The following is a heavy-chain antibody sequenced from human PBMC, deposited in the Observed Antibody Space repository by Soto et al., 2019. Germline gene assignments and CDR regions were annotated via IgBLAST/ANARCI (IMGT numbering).Heavy chain of an antibody. CDR3: AKGTCSGGSCRRDY. J-gene: IGHJ4*02. CDR1: GFTFSSYA. CDR2: ISGSGGST. Sequence: VGSLRLSCAASGFTFSSYAMSWVRQAPGKGLEWVSAISGSGGSTYYADSVKGRFTISRDNSKNTLYLQMNSLRAEDTAVYYCAKGTCSGGSCRRDYWGQGTLVTVSS. V-gene: IGHV3-23*01. D-gene: IGHD2-15*01.